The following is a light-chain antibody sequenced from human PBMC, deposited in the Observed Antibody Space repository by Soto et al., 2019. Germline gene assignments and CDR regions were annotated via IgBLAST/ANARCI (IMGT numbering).Light chain of an antibody. CDR2: GAS. CDR1: QSISSN. Sequence: EIVLTQSPCTLSLSPGERATLSCRASQSISSNYLAWYQQKPGQAPRLLIYGASTRATGIPARFSGSGSGTEFTLTISGLQSEDFAVYYCQHYNNWLTWAFGQGTKVDIK. J-gene: IGKJ1*01. CDR3: QHYNNWLTWA. V-gene: IGKV3-15*01.